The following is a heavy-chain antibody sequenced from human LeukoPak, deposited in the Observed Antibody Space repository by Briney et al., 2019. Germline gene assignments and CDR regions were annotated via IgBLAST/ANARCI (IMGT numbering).Heavy chain of an antibody. V-gene: IGHV3-7*01. CDR3: VKQRYGGEDY. CDR2: IKQDGSEK. Sequence: GGSLRLSCAASGFTFSSYWMSWVRQAPGKGLEWVANIKQDGSEKYYVDSLKGRFTISRDNAKNSLYLQMNSLRAEDTAVYYCVKQRYGGEDYWGQGTLVTVSS. D-gene: IGHD3-16*01. CDR1: GFTFSSYW. J-gene: IGHJ4*02.